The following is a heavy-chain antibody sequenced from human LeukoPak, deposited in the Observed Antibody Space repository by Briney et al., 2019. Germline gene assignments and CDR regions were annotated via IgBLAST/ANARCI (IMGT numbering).Heavy chain of an antibody. J-gene: IGHJ4*02. CDR3: ARDIELSC. V-gene: IGHV3-23*01. D-gene: IGHD1-26*01. CDR2: ISASGGNS. Sequence: PGGSLRLSCEASGXTFSDSAMSWVRQASGRGLEWVSLISASGGNSYYADSVKGRFTVSRDSSKNTLHLQMNSLRAEDTAVYYCARDIELSCWGQGTVVTVSS. CDR1: GXTFSDSA.